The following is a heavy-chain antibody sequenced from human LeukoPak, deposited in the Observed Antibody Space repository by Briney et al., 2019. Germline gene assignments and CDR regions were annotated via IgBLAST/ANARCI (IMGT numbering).Heavy chain of an antibody. J-gene: IGHJ4*02. Sequence: SETLSLTCKVSGASVSTTPYYWTWIRQPAGKGLEWIGRIFNTGPANYNPSFKSRVTISLDTSKNQFSLKLSSVTAADTAVYYCARRITIFGVVLAHFDYWGQGTLVTVSS. V-gene: IGHV4-61*10. CDR2: IFNTGPA. CDR3: ARRITIFGVVLAHFDY. D-gene: IGHD3-3*01. CDR1: GASVSTTPYY.